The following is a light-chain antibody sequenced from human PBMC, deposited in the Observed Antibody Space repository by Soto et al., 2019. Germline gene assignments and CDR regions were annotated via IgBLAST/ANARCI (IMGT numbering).Light chain of an antibody. CDR2: AAS. Sequence: AIPMTQSPSSLSASVRDRVTITCRASQGSGSDLGWYQQKPGKAPKLLIYAASSLHTGVPSRFSGSGSGTDFILTISSLQPEDFATYYCLQDYNYPPTFGPGTKVDIK. V-gene: IGKV1-6*01. J-gene: IGKJ3*01. CDR3: LQDYNYPPT. CDR1: QGSGSD.